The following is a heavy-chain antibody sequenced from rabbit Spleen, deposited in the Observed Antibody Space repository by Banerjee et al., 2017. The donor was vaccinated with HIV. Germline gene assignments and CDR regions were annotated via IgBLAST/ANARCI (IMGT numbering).Heavy chain of an antibody. J-gene: IGHJ4*01. CDR1: GFSFSSSYY. CDR2: IYTDSGST. CDR3: ARYSDNTIYSL. D-gene: IGHD2-1*01. Sequence: QEQLEGSGGDLVKPEGSLTLTCTASGFSFSSSYYMCGVRQAPGKGLEWIGCIYTDSGSTYYASWAKGRFTISKTSSTTVTLQMTSLTAADTATYFCARYSDNTIYSLWGPGTLVTVS. V-gene: IGHV1S45*01.